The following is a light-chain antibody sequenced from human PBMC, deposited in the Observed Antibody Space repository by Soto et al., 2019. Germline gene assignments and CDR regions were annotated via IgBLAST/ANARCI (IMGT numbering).Light chain of an antibody. CDR1: QSISTW. J-gene: IGKJ1*01. Sequence: DIQMTQSPSTLSASVGDRVTITCRASQSISTWLAWYQQKPGKAPKLLIYDASSLESGVPSRFSGSGSGTEFTLTISSLQPDDFATYYCQQYNNYWRTFDQGTKVEIK. V-gene: IGKV1-5*01. CDR3: QQYNNYWRT. CDR2: DAS.